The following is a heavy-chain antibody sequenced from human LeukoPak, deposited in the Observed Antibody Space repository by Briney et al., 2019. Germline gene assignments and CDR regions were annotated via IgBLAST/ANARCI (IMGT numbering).Heavy chain of an antibody. D-gene: IGHD1-14*01. Sequence: GGSLRLSCAASGFTLNSYLMSWVRQAPGRGLKWVANIKKDGSEESYLDSVKGRFTVSRDNAKNSLLLQMNSLRGEDTAVYYCARSNPNKNALDLWGQGTMVTISS. CDR3: ARSNPNKNALDL. V-gene: IGHV3-7*01. J-gene: IGHJ3*01. CDR1: GFTLNSYL. CDR2: IKKDGSEE.